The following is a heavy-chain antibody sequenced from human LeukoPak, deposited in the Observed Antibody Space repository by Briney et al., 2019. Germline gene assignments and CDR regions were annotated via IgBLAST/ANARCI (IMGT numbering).Heavy chain of an antibody. V-gene: IGHV3-7*01. CDR3: ARRPFGADY. J-gene: IGHJ4*02. D-gene: IGHD3-10*01. Sequence: GGSLRLSCAASGFTFSNYWMGWVRQPPGKGLQWVANIKEDGTEKYYVDSVKGRFTISRDNAKNSVYLQMNSLRVEDTAVYYCARRPFGADYWGQGTLATVSA. CDR2: IKEDGTEK. CDR1: GFTFSNYW.